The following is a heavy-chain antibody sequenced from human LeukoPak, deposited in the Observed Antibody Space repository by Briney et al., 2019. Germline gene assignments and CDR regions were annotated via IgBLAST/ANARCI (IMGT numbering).Heavy chain of an antibody. D-gene: IGHD1-7*01. V-gene: IGHV1-69*05. CDR2: IIPIFGTA. J-gene: IGHJ5*02. CDR1: GGTFSSYA. CDR3: ARGAHNWNYVLFWFDP. Sequence: ASVKVSCKASGGTFSSYAISWVRQAPGQGLEWMGGIIPIFGTANYAQKFQGRVTITTDESTSTAYMELSSLRSEDTAVYYCARGAHNWNYVLFWFDPWGQGTLVTVPS.